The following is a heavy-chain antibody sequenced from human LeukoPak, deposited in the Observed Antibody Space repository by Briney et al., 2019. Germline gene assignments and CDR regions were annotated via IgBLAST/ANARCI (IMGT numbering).Heavy chain of an antibody. D-gene: IGHD6-6*01. CDR1: GFTFDDYA. CDR2: ISWNSGSI. Sequence: GGSLRLSCAASGFTFDDYAMHWVRQAPGKGLEWVSGISWNSGSIGYADSVKGRFTISRDNAKNSLYLQMNSLRSDDTAVYYCARVGGSGSAARQETDYWGQGTLVTVSS. V-gene: IGHV3-9*01. CDR3: ARVGGSGSAARQETDY. J-gene: IGHJ4*02.